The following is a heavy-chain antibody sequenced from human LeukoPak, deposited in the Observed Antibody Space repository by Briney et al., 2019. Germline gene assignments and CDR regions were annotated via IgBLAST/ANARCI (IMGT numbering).Heavy chain of an antibody. CDR3: ASTQSIGYYGSGSYYNGY. Sequence: ASVKVSCKASGYTFTSYDINWVRQATGQGLEWMGWMNPNSGNTGYAQKFQGRVTMTRNTSISTAYMELSSLRSEDTAVYYCASTQSIGYYGSGSYYNGYWGQGTLVTVSS. CDR2: MNPNSGNT. D-gene: IGHD3-10*01. CDR1: GYTFTSYD. J-gene: IGHJ4*02. V-gene: IGHV1-8*01.